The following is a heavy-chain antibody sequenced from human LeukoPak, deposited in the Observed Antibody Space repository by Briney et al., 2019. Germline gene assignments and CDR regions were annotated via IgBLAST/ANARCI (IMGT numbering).Heavy chain of an antibody. CDR3: ARDCRYDSSGYWPYYFDY. Sequence: ETLSLTCAVYGGSFSGYYWSWIRQPPGKGLEWVANIKQDGSEKYYVDSVKGRFTISRDNAKNSLYLQMNSLRAEDTAVYYCARDCRYDSSGYWPYYFDYWGQGTLVTVSS. CDR1: GGSFSGYY. J-gene: IGHJ4*02. V-gene: IGHV3-7*03. D-gene: IGHD3-22*01. CDR2: IKQDGSEK.